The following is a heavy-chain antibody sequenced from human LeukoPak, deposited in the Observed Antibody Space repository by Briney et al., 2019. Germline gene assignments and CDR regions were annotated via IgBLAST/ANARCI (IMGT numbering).Heavy chain of an antibody. D-gene: IGHD6-13*01. J-gene: IGHJ4*02. CDR1: GFTFSSYA. Sequence: GGSLRLSCAASGFTFSSYAMHWVRQAPGKGLEWVAVISYDGSNKYYADSVKGRFTISRDNSKNTLYLQMNSLRAEDTAVYSCARAPRIAAATDYWGQGTLVTVSS. CDR2: ISYDGSNK. CDR3: ARAPRIAAATDY. V-gene: IGHV3-30-3*01.